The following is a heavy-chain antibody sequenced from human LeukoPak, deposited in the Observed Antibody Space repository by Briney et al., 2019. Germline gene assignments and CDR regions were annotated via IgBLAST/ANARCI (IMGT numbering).Heavy chain of an antibody. CDR2: IHYSGSN. CDR3: ARFCDGGRCPDC. CDR1: GGSISSYY. J-gene: IGHJ4*02. V-gene: IGHV4-59*12. Sequence: NPSQTLSLTCTVSGGSISSYYWTWIRQAPGKGLEWIGYIHYSGSNNYNPSLKSRVTISLDTSKNRVSLRLYSVTAADTAVYYCARFCDGGRCPDCWGQGTLVTVSS. D-gene: IGHD2-15*01.